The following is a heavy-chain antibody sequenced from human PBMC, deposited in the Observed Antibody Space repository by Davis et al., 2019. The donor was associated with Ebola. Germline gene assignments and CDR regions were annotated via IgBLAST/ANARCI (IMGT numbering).Heavy chain of an antibody. CDR2: IDYSGST. CDR1: GGSISSYY. D-gene: IGHD5-12*01. V-gene: IGHV4-59*01. Sequence: PSETLSLTCTVSGGSISSYYWSWIRQPPGKGLEWIGYIDYSGSTNYNPSLKSRVTISVDTSKNQFSLKLSSVTAADTAVYYCATSKNIVATPFDYWGQGTLVTVSS. CDR3: ATSKNIVATPFDY. J-gene: IGHJ4*02.